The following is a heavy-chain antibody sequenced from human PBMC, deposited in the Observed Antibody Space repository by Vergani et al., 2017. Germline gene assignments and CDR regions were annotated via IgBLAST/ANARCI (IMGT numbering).Heavy chain of an antibody. CDR2: ISGSGGFT. CDR3: ARSGYCAHGVCYMTYYYYMDV. Sequence: QVQLVESGGGVVQPGGSLRLSCGASGFTFSNYGMHWVRQAPGKGLEWVSGISGSGGFTYYADSVKGRFTISRDNSKNTMFLQMNNLRAEDTAVYYCARSGYCAHGVCYMTYYYYMDVWGKGTAVTVSS. J-gene: IGHJ6*03. D-gene: IGHD2-8*01. CDR1: GFTFSNYG. V-gene: IGHV3-NL1*01.